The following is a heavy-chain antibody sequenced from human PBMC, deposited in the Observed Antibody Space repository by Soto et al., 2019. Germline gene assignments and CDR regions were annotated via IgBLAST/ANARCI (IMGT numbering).Heavy chain of an antibody. CDR1: GFSLTNGRMG. CDR2: FFSDAER. D-gene: IGHD4-17*01. CDR3: ARMDGDYNYYGLDV. V-gene: IGHV2-26*01. Sequence: SGPTLVNPAETLTLTCSVSGFSLTNGRMGVSWIRQPPGKALEWLAHFFSDAERSYSTSMQSRLNMYKDSSGSQVVLTMTNMAPADTATYFCARMDGDYNYYGLDVWGHGIAVTVSS. J-gene: IGHJ6*02.